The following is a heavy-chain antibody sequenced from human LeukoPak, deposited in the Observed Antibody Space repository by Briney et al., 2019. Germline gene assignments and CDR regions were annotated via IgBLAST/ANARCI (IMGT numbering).Heavy chain of an antibody. CDR3: ARHPELLCWYFDL. J-gene: IGHJ2*01. CDR2: IYTSGST. CDR1: GGSISSYY. Sequence: PSETLSLTCTVSGGSISSYYWSWIRQPPGKGLEWIGYIYTSGSTNYNPSLKSRVTISVDTSKNQFSLKLSSVTAADTAVYYCARHPELLCWYFDLWGRGTLVTVSS. D-gene: IGHD1-7*01. V-gene: IGHV4-4*09.